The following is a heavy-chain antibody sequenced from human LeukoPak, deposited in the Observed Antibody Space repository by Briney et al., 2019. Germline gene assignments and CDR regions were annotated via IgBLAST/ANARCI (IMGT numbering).Heavy chain of an antibody. CDR3: ARVPYDSSGYYWDY. CDR2: ISSSGSTI. J-gene: IGHJ4*02. Sequence: GGSLRLSCAASGFTLSTYAMSWVRQAPGKGLEWVSYISSSGSTIYYADSVKGRFTISRDNAKNSLYLQMNSLRAEDTAVYYCARVPYDSSGYYWDYWGQGTLVTVSS. V-gene: IGHV3-48*03. D-gene: IGHD3-22*01. CDR1: GFTLSTYA.